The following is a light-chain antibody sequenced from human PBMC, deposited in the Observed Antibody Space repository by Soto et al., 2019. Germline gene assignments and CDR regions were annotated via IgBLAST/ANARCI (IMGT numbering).Light chain of an antibody. J-gene: IGLJ1*01. CDR2: YDD. CDR3: AAWDDSLNGYV. V-gene: IGLV1-36*01. Sequence: QAVVTQPPSVSEAPRQRVTISCSGSSSNIGNNGVNWYQQLPGKAPRLLIYYDDLVPSGVSDRFSGSKSGTSASLAISGLQSEDEADYYCAAWDDSLNGYVFGTGTKVTVL. CDR1: SSNIGNNG.